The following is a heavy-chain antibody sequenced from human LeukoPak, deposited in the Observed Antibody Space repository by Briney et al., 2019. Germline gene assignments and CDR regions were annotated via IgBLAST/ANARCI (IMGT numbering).Heavy chain of an antibody. V-gene: IGHV1-3*01. CDR2: ISVGRGDS. CDR1: GYTFTSYT. Sequence: ASVKVSCKASGYTFTSYTIHWVRQAPGQSLEWMGWISVGRGDSKCSQEFQGRVTMTTDTSTSTAYMELRSLRSDDTAVYYCARASGNVNCGGDCYGPYFDYWGQGTLVTVSS. CDR3: ARASGNVNCGGDCYGPYFDY. D-gene: IGHD2-21*02. J-gene: IGHJ4*02.